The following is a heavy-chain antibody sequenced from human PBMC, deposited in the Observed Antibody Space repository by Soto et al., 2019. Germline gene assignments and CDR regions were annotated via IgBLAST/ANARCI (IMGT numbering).Heavy chain of an antibody. CDR2: INSDGSST. CDR1: GFTFSSYW. V-gene: IGHV3-74*01. Sequence: AGGSLRLSCAASGFTFSSYWMHWVRQAPGKGLVWVSRINSDGSSTSYADSVKGRFTISRDNAKNTLYLQMNSLRAEDTAAYYCAREGTGYYDSSGYGYYYYGMDVWGQGTKVTVSS. CDR3: AREGTGYYDSSGYGYYYYGMDV. D-gene: IGHD3-22*01. J-gene: IGHJ6*02.